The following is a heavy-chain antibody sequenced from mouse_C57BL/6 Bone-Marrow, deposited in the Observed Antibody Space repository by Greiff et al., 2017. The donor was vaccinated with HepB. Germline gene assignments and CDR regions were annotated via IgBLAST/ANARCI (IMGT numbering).Heavy chain of an antibody. J-gene: IGHJ4*01. CDR2: INYDGSST. V-gene: IGHV5-16*01. CDR3: ARGGGSSYDYYAMDY. CDR1: GFTFSDYY. Sequence: EVQLVESEGGLVQPGRSMKLSCTASGFTFSDYYMAWVRQVPEKGLEWVANINYDGSSTYYLDSLKSRFIISRDNAKNILYLQMSSLKSEDTATYYCARGGGSSYDYYAMDYWGQGTSVTVSS. D-gene: IGHD1-1*01.